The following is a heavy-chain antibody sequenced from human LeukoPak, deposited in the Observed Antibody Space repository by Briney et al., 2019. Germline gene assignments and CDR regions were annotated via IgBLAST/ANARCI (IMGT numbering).Heavy chain of an antibody. V-gene: IGHV1-46*01. CDR3: ARDQGLTGYFDY. J-gene: IGHJ4*02. CDR2: INPSGGST. D-gene: IGHD3-9*01. CDR1: GYSFTNYY. Sequence: ASVKVSCKTSGYSFTNYYTHWVRQAPGQGLEWMGIINPSGGSTNYAQKFQARVTMTRDTSTSTVYMELSSLRSEDTAVYYCARDQGLTGYFDYWGQGTLVTVSS.